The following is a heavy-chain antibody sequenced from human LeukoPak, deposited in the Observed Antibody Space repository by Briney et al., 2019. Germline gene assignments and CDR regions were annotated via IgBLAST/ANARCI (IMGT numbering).Heavy chain of an antibody. CDR2: INPNIGDT. V-gene: IGHV1-2*02. D-gene: IGHD6-13*01. CDR1: GYTFTGYY. Sequence: ASVKVSCKASGYTFTGYYMHWMRQAPGQRLEWMGWINPNIGDTNYAQKFRGRVTMTRDTSISTAYVELSRLRSDDTAVYYCARDPGAQIYAGTLANDHWGQGTLVTVSS. CDR3: ARDPGAQIYAGTLANDH. J-gene: IGHJ4*02.